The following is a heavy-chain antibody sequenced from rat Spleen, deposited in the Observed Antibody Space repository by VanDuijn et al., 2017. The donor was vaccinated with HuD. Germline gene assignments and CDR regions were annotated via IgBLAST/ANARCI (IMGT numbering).Heavy chain of an antibody. V-gene: IGHV5-25*01. CDR1: GFTFSDYY. CDR2: ITTTGVNA. Sequence: EVQLVESDGGLVQPGRSLKLSCAASGFTFSDYYMAWVRQAPTKGLEWIASITTTGVNAYYSDSVKGRFTISRDNAKSTLYLQMSSLRSEDTATYYCTGPFDYWGQGVMVTVSS. CDR3: TGPFDY. D-gene: IGHD4-1*01. J-gene: IGHJ2*01.